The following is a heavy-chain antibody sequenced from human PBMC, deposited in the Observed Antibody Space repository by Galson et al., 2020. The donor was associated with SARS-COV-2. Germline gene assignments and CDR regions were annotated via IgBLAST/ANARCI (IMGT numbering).Heavy chain of an antibody. Sequence: GGSLRLSCAASGFTFDDYAMHWVRQAPGKGLEWVSGISWNSGSIGYADSVKGRFTISRDNAKNSLYLQMNSLRAEDTAWYYCATDGPADDYDGIDAWGQGTTVTVSS. CDR1: GFTFDDYA. CDR3: ATDGPADDYDGIDA. J-gene: IGHJ6*02. V-gene: IGHV3-9*01. CDR2: ISWNSGSI.